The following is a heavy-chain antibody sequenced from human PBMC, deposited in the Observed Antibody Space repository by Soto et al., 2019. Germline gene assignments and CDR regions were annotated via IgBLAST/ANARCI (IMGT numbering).Heavy chain of an antibody. J-gene: IGHJ3*02. CDR1: GFIFRNYE. Sequence: PGGSLRLSCRASGFIFRNYEMDWVRRAPGRGLEWIAYLNSRGSRILYGNSVKGRFTISRDDDRASLYLQMDRLRVEDTAVYYCAREICRGGMCHDGFEMLGQGTEVTVS. V-gene: IGHV3-48*03. CDR2: LNSRGSRI. D-gene: IGHD2-15*01. CDR3: AREICRGGMCHDGFEM.